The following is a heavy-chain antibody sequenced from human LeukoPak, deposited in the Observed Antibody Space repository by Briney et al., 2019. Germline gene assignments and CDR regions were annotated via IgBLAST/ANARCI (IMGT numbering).Heavy chain of an antibody. D-gene: IGHD3-9*01. Sequence: ASVKVSCKASGGTFSSYAINWVRQATGQGLEWMGWMNPNSGNTGYAQKFQGRVTMTRNTSISTAYMELSSLRSEDTAVYYCARDWFDAFDIWGQGTMVTVSS. J-gene: IGHJ3*02. CDR2: MNPNSGNT. V-gene: IGHV1-8*02. CDR1: GGTFSSYA. CDR3: ARDWFDAFDI.